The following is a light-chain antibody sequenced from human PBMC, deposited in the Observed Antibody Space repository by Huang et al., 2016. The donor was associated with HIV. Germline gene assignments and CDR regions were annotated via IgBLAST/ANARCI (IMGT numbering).Light chain of an antibody. CDR1: ESLVHSDGNTY. Sequence: DVVMTQSPLSLPVTLGQPASISCRSCESLVHSDGNTYLNWFQQRPGQSPRRLISKVSSRDSWVPDRFSGSRSGPDFTLEISRVEAEDVGTYYCMQATHWPWTFGQGTKVEIK. J-gene: IGKJ1*01. V-gene: IGKV2-30*02. CDR3: MQATHWPWT. CDR2: KVS.